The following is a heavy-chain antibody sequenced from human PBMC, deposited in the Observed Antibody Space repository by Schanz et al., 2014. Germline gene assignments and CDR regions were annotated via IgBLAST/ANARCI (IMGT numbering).Heavy chain of an antibody. V-gene: IGHV3-21*05. CDR1: GFTFSSYG. Sequence: EVQLVESGGGLVKPGGSLRLSCAASGFTFSSYGMNWVRQTPGKGLEWVSFISSSGTSIYYADSVKGRFTISRDNAKNSLYLQMNSLRAEDTAVYYCARSRGFDSIFDFWGRGTLVTVSS. CDR3: ARSRGFDSIFDF. CDR2: ISSSGTSI. J-gene: IGHJ4*02. D-gene: IGHD5-12*01.